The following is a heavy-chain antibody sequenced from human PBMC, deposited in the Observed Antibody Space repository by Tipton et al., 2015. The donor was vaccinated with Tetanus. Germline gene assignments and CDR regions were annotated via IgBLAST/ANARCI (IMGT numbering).Heavy chain of an antibody. D-gene: IGHD3-22*01. V-gene: IGHV4-30-2*01. CDR3: DSYIYYYDNTGYYYYFDY. Sequence: TLSLTCAVSGGSISSGDYSWGWIRQPPGKGLEYIGYIYHSGTASYNPSLKSRVTLSVDRSKNQFSLRLTSVTAADTAVYYCDSYIYYYDNTGYYYYFDYWGQGTLVTVTS. CDR2: IYHSGTA. J-gene: IGHJ4*02. CDR1: GGSISSGDYS.